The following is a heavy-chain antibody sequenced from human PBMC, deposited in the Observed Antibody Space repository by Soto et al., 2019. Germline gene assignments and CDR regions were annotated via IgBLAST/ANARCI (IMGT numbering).Heavy chain of an antibody. CDR3: ARDSSRGTTTCRYFYYHGMDL. V-gene: IGHV3-30*03. Sequence: QVQLVESGGGVAPSGRSLRLSCAASGFTFSDHDIHWVRQAPGKGLEWLAVISYDGGGKYYADSVQGRFTLSRDNIKNTLFLQMHSLRPEATAIYYCARDSSRGTTTCRYFYYHGMDLWGQGTGVTVSS. CDR1: GFTFSDHD. J-gene: IGHJ6*02. CDR2: ISYDGGGK. D-gene: IGHD1-1*01.